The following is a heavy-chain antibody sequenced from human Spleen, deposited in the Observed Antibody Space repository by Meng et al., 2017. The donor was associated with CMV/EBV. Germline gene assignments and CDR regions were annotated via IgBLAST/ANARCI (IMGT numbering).Heavy chain of an antibody. D-gene: IGHD3-9*01. CDR3: ARDRFFDILTGYYTMDV. CDR2: IKQDGSEK. Sequence: GESLKISCAASGFSFGNYAMSWVRQSPGKGLEWVANIKQDGSEKYYVDSVKGRFTISRDNAKNSLYLQMDSLRAEDTALYYCARDRFFDILTGYYTMDVWGQGTTVTVSS. CDR1: GFSFGNYA. V-gene: IGHV3-7*03. J-gene: IGHJ6*02.